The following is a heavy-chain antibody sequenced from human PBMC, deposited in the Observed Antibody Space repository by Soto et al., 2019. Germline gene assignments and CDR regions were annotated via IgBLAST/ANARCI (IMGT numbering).Heavy chain of an antibody. Sequence: SETLSLTCTVSGGSISSYYWSWIRQPPGKGLEWIGYIYYSGSTNYNPSLKSRVTISVDTSKNQFSLKLSSVTAADTAVYYCARGIAAADSWGQGTLVTVSS. D-gene: IGHD6-13*01. J-gene: IGHJ4*02. CDR1: GGSISSYY. CDR2: IYYSGST. CDR3: ARGIAAADS. V-gene: IGHV4-59*01.